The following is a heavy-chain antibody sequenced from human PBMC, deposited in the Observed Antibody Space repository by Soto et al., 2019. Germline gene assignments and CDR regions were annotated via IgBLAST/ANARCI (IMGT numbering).Heavy chain of an antibody. D-gene: IGHD3-10*01. V-gene: IGHV3-30*03. J-gene: IGHJ4*02. CDR1: GFPFTSYG. Sequence: QVQLVESGGGVVQPGRSLRLSCAASGFPFTSYGMHWVREGPDKGLEWVAIISYDGSDKYYADSVKGRFTISRHNSKNTRDLQMSSQRPEDAALYYCVGGQYYFECRGKGTLVIVSS. CDR2: ISYDGSDK. CDR3: VGGQYYFEC.